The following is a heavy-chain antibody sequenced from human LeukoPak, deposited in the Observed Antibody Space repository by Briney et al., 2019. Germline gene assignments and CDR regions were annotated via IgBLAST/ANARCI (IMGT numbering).Heavy chain of an antibody. Sequence: GGSLRLSCAASGLTFSSYAMSWVRQAPGKGLEWVSAISGSGGNTYYADSVKGRLTISRDNSKNTLYLQMNSLRAEATAVYYCAKGYDFWSGGIDYWGQGTLVTVSS. CDR2: ISGSGGNT. J-gene: IGHJ4*02. CDR1: GLTFSSYA. V-gene: IGHV3-23*01. CDR3: AKGYDFWSGGIDY. D-gene: IGHD3-3*01.